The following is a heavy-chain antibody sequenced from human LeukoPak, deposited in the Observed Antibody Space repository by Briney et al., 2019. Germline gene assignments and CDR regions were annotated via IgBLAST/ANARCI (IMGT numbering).Heavy chain of an antibody. V-gene: IGHV3-30-3*01. CDR2: ISYDGSNK. Sequence: GGSLRLSCAASGFTFSSYAMHWVRQAPGKGLEWVAVISYDGSNKYYADSVKGRFTISRDNSKNTLYLQMNSLRAEDTAVYYCARDSMIAAAQGAFDIWGQGTMVTVSS. CDR3: ARDSMIAAAQGAFDI. D-gene: IGHD6-13*01. J-gene: IGHJ3*02. CDR1: GFTFSSYA.